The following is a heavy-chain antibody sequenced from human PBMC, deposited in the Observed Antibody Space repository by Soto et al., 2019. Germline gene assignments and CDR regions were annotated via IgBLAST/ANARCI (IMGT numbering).Heavy chain of an antibody. J-gene: IGHJ6*02. CDR1: GFTFGDDS. CDR2: IRSKAYGGTT. V-gene: IGHV3-49*04. D-gene: IGHD5-12*01. Sequence: PGGSLRLSCTASGFTFGDDSMSWVRQAPGKGLEWVGFIRSKAYGGTTEYAASVKGRFTISRDDSKSIAYLQMNSLKTEDTAVYYCKVATSNPLYGMDVWGPGTTGTVSS. CDR3: KVATSNPLYGMDV.